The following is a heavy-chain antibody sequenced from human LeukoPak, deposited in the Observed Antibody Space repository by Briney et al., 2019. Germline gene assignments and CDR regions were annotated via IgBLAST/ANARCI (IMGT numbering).Heavy chain of an antibody. Sequence: ASVKVSCKASGYTFTSYAMHWVRQAPGQRLEWMGWINAGNGDTKYSQKFQGRVTITRDTSASTAYMELSSLRSEDTAVYYCARGRTVTRTFDYWGQGTLVTVSS. CDR2: INAGNGDT. CDR1: GYTFTSYA. V-gene: IGHV1-3*01. J-gene: IGHJ4*02. D-gene: IGHD4-17*01. CDR3: ARGRTVTRTFDY.